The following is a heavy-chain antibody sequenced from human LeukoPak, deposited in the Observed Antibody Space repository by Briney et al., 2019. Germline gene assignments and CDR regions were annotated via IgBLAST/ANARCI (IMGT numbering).Heavy chain of an antibody. CDR3: ARGVGLTGFDY. D-gene: IGHD7-27*01. J-gene: IGHJ4*02. Sequence: SQTLSLTCAISGDSVSSNSAAWNWISQSPSRGPVWLGRTYYRSKRYNDYAVSVKSRITSNPDTAKNQFSLQLNSVTPDDTAVYYCARGVGLTGFDYWGQGILVTVSS. V-gene: IGHV6-1*01. CDR1: GDSVSSNSAA. CDR2: TYYRSKRYN.